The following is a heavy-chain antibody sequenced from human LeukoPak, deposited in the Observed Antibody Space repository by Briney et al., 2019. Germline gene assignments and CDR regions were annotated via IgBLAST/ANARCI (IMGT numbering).Heavy chain of an antibody. V-gene: IGHV1-18*01. D-gene: IGHD3-10*01. CDR3: ARGRPSDY. CDR2: ISAYNGDT. J-gene: IGHJ4*02. Sequence: ASVEASCKTSGYTFTDFGMSWVRQAPGQGLEWMGWISAYNGDTNYARNLQGRVTVTTDTSTNTAYMELRSLRSDDTAVYYCARGRPSDYWGQGTLVTVSS. CDR1: GYTFTDFG.